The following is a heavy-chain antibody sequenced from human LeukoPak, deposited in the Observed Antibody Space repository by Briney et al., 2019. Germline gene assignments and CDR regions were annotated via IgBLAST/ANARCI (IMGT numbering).Heavy chain of an antibody. J-gene: IGHJ4*02. CDR3: ARGDSSGEYYFDY. V-gene: IGHV4-30-4*01. CDR2: IYYSGST. CDR1: GGSISSDDYH. Sequence: PSETLSLTCTVSGGSISSDDYHWSWIRQPPGKGLEWIGYIYYSGSTYYNPSLKSRVTISVDTSKNQFSLKLSSVTAADTAVYYCARGDSSGEYYFDYWGQGTLVTVSS. D-gene: IGHD3-22*01.